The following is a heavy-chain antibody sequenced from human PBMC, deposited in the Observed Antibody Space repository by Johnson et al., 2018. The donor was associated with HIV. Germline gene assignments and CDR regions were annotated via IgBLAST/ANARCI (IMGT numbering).Heavy chain of an antibody. CDR2: ITWNGGST. CDR1: GFTFDDYG. D-gene: IGHD3-22*01. CDR3: ARGVSSGYYSNAFDV. Sequence: VQLVESGGGVVRPGGSLRLSCAASGFTFDDYGMSWVRQAPGKGLEWVSGITWNGGSTGYADSVKGRFTISRDSAKNSLYLQMNSLRAEDTALYYCARGVSSGYYSNAFDVWGQGTMATVSS. V-gene: IGHV3-20*04. J-gene: IGHJ3*01.